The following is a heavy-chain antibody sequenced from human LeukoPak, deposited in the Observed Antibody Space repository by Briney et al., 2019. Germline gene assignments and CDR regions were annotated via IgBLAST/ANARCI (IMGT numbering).Heavy chain of an antibody. CDR1: GFTFSGSA. D-gene: IGHD3-22*01. V-gene: IGHV3-73*01. CDR2: IRSKANSYAT. CDR3: TRPLDYDSSGPDAFDI. Sequence: GGSLRLSCAASGFTFSGSAMHWVRQASGKGLEWVCRIRSKANSYATLYAASVKGRSTISRDDSKNTAYLQMNSMKTEDTAVYYCTRPLDYDSSGPDAFDIWGQGTMVTVSS. J-gene: IGHJ3*02.